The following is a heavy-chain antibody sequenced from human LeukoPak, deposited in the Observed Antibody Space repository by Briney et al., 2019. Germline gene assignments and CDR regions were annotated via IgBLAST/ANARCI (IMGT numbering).Heavy chain of an antibody. D-gene: IGHD1-14*01. Sequence: ASVKVSCKTSGYTFIDYFIYWVRQAPGEGREWMGRLNPNNGYTFYTEEFQGRVTMTCDTSISTSYIELRGTTYEGTALHYYSRALSSTPNRECVYWGQR. J-gene: IGHJ4*02. V-gene: IGHV1-2*06. CDR1: GYTFIDYF. CDR2: LNPNNGYT. CDR3: SRALSSTPNRECVY.